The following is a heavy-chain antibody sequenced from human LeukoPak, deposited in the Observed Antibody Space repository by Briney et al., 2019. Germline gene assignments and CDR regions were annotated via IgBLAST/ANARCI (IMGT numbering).Heavy chain of an antibody. CDR1: GFTLSSYS. Sequence: GGSLRLSCAASGFTLSSYSMNWVRQAPGKGLEWVSYISSSSSTIYYADSVKGRFTISRDNAKNSLYLQMNSLRAEDTAVYYCASFRSEYRPAWGQGTLVTVSS. D-gene: IGHD2/OR15-2a*01. J-gene: IGHJ4*02. CDR2: ISSSSSTI. CDR3: ASFRSEYRPA. V-gene: IGHV3-48*01.